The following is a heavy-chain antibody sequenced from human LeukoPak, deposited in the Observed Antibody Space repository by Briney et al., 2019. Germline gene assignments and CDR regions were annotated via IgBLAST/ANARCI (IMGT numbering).Heavy chain of an antibody. J-gene: IGHJ4*02. V-gene: IGHV3-64D*06. CDR2: ISSNGDNT. CDR1: GFTFSSHW. Sequence: GGSLRLSCAASGFTFSSHWMTWVRQAPGKGLEYVSAISSNGDNTYYADSVKGRFTISRDNSKNTLYLQMSSLRADDTAVYYCVRGTGYWGQGTLVTVSS. CDR3: VRGTGY.